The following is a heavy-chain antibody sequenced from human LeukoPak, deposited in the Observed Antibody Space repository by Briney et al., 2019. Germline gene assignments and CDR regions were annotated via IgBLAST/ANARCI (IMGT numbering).Heavy chain of an antibody. D-gene: IGHD3-10*01. CDR3: AKDDAWLRFGE. CDR1: GSTFSNYN. J-gene: IGHJ4*02. Sequence: GGSLRLSCAASGSTFSNYNMNWVRQAPGKGPEWVSSISSSGTYIYYTDSVKGRFTISRDNSKNTLYLEVISLTAEDTAVYYCAKDDAWLRFGEWSQGTLVTVSS. V-gene: IGHV3-21*04. CDR2: ISSSGTYI.